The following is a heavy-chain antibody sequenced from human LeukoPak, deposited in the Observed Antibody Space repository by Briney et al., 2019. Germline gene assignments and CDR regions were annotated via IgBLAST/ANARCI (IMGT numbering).Heavy chain of an antibody. V-gene: IGHV4-4*07. CDR2: IYTSGST. Sequence: PSETLSLTCTVSGGSISGYYWSWVRQPAGKGLEWIGRIYTSGSTNYNPSLTSRVTMSVDTSKNQFSLKLSSVTAADTAVYYCASHTIFNWFDPWGQGTLVTVSS. D-gene: IGHD3-3*01. J-gene: IGHJ5*02. CDR3: ASHTIFNWFDP. CDR1: GGSISGYY.